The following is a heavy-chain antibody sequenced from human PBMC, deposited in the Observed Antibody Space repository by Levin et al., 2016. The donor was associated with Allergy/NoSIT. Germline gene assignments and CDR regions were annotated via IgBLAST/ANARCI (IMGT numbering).Heavy chain of an antibody. D-gene: IGHD6-6*01. CDR2: ISYDGSNK. V-gene: IGHV3-30*04. Sequence: GESLKISCAASGFTFSSYAMHWVRQAPGKGLEWVAVISYDGSNKYYADSVKGRFTISRDNSKNTLYLQMNSLRAEDTAVYYCARVISGTKYSSSPYYYYYGMDVWGQGTTVTVSS. J-gene: IGHJ6*02. CDR1: GFTFSSYA. CDR3: ARVISGTKYSSSPYYYYYGMDV.